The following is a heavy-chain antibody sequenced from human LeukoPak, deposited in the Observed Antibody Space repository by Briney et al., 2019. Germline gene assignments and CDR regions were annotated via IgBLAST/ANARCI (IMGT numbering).Heavy chain of an antibody. J-gene: IGHJ3*02. D-gene: IGHD3-22*01. CDR2: IRYDGSNK. V-gene: IGHV3-30*02. CDR3: AGYASSGRRDSFDI. CDR1: GFTFSSYG. Sequence: GGALRLSCAASGFTFSSYGMHWVRQAPGEGRGRVAFIRYDGSNKYYADSVKGRFTISRDNSKNTLYLQMNSLRAEDTAVYYCAGYASSGRRDSFDIWGQGTMVTVSS.